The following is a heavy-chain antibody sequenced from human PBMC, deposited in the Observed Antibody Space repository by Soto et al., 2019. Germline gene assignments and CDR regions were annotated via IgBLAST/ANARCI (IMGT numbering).Heavy chain of an antibody. J-gene: IGHJ4*02. V-gene: IGHV3-23*01. Sequence: DVLLSASGGGLVHPGGSLRVSCAASGFTFNNYAMNWVRQIPGKGLEWVSSISGNAGSTWCADSVKGRFTISRDNSQGTVSLQMSSLRADDTAIYYCAKGIHVMVVPGTAYFDSWGRGTLVTVSS. D-gene: IGHD2-21*02. CDR2: ISGNAGST. CDR3: AKGIHVMVVPGTAYFDS. CDR1: GFTFNNYA.